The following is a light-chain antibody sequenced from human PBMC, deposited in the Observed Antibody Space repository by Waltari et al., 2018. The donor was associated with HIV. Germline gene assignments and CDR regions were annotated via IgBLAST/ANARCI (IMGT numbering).Light chain of an antibody. V-gene: IGLV1-47*01. J-gene: IGLJ3*02. Sequence: QSVLTQAPSVSRPPGQRVIMSCSGSASNIGNNFVSWFQQVSGRAPRLVIYRSDQRPSGGPDRISAAKAGSSATLAITGLQSGDEAVYFCASWDDNLSHWVFGGGTKVTV. CDR2: RSD. CDR1: ASNIGNNF. CDR3: ASWDDNLSHWV.